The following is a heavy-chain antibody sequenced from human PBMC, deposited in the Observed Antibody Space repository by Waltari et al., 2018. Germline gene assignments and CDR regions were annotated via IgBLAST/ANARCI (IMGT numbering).Heavy chain of an antibody. V-gene: IGHV3-74*03. D-gene: IGHD3-10*01. Sequence: EEQLLESGGGLVQPGDSLRLSCAASGFRFSNYWMNWVRQAPGTGLVWGARISNDKTTLTYADSVKGRFTISRDNAKNTVYLQMKRLRADDTAVYYCARLAPRTYRSPVPGRHYYYGMDVWGQGTTVTVSS. CDR2: ISNDKTTL. CDR1: GFRFSNYW. CDR3: ARLAPRTYRSPVPGRHYYYGMDV. J-gene: IGHJ6*02.